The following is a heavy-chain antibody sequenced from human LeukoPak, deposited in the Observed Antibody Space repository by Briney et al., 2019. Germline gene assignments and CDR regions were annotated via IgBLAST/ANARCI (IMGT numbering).Heavy chain of an antibody. CDR3: AKDRPNYYGSNGHYYRRDGDY. CDR1: GFTFSIYA. CDR2: ITSSGDGT. D-gene: IGHD3-22*01. J-gene: IGHJ4*02. Sequence: GGSLRLSCAASGFTFSIYAMSWVRQAPGKGLQWVSSITSSGDGTYYADSVRGRFTISRDNSENMLYLQMNSLRVEDTAVYFCAKDRPNYYGSNGHYYRRDGDYWGQGTLVTVSS. V-gene: IGHV3-23*01.